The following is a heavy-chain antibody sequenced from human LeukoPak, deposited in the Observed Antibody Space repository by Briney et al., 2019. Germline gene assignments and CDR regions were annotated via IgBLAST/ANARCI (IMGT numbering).Heavy chain of an antibody. CDR1: GFTFSSYA. CDR3: ARSVYGYGGSFDY. Sequence: PGGSLRLSCAASGFTFSSYAMSWVRQTPGKGLEWVSVIYSGGSTYYADSVKGRFTISRDNSKNTLYLQMNSLRAEDTAVYYCARSVYGYGGSFDYWGQGTLVTVSS. J-gene: IGHJ4*02. CDR2: IYSGGST. D-gene: IGHD5-18*01. V-gene: IGHV3-53*01.